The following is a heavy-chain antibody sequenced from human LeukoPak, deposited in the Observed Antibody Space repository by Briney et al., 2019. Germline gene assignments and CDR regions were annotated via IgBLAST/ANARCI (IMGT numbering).Heavy chain of an antibody. V-gene: IGHV3-74*01. Sequence: PGGSLRLSCAASGFTFSSYWMHWVRQAPGKGLVWVSRINSDGSSTSYADSVRGRFTISRDNAKNTLYLQMNSLRAEDTAEYYCARDLLGNSGSYLRHPNGPPFDYWGQGTLVTVSS. CDR2: INSDGSST. J-gene: IGHJ4*02. CDR3: ARDLLGNSGSYLRHPNGPPFDY. D-gene: IGHD1-26*01. CDR1: GFTFSSYW.